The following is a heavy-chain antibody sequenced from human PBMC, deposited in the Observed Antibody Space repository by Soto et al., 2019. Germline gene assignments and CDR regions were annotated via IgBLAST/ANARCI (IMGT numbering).Heavy chain of an antibody. Sequence: EAQLVESGGGLVQPGGSLRLSSVASGFTFDYYWMHWVRQAPGEGLMWVSRLQTDGSHPAYADSVKGRFTISRDNAKNTLYLKMNNLIAEDTAVYYCARGGDPDYWGQGTLVTVSS. CDR2: LQTDGSHP. D-gene: IGHD2-21*02. V-gene: IGHV3-74*01. CDR3: ARGGDPDY. J-gene: IGHJ4*02. CDR1: GFTFDYYW.